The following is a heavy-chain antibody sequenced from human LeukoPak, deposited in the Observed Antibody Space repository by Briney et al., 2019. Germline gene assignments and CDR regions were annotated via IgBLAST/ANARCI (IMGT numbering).Heavy chain of an antibody. Sequence: GSLRLSCAASGFTFSTNSMNWVRQAPGKGLEWIGSIYYNGNTYYNPSLKSRVTISVDTSKNQFSLKVNSVTAADTAVYYCTKDVGNHVTDCWGQGTLVTVSS. D-gene: IGHD1-14*01. J-gene: IGHJ4*02. CDR1: GFTFSTNSM. V-gene: IGHV4-39*07. CDR2: IYYNGNT. CDR3: TKDVGNHVTDC.